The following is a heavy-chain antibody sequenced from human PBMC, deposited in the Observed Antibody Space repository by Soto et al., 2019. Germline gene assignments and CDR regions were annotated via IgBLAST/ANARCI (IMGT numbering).Heavy chain of an antibody. D-gene: IGHD2-21*02. J-gene: IGHJ2*01. CDR2: IWYDGSNK. Sequence: QVQLVESGGGVVQPGRSLRLSCAASGFTFSSYGMHWVRQAPGKGLEWVAVIWYDGSNKYYADSVKGRFTISRDNSKNXLYMQMNSLRAEDTAVYYCARESCGGDCYYWYFDLWGRGTLVTVSS. CDR1: GFTFSSYG. V-gene: IGHV3-33*01. CDR3: ARESCGGDCYYWYFDL.